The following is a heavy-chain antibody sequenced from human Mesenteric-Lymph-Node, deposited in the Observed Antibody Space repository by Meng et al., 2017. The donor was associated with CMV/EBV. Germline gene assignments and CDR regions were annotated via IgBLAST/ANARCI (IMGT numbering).Heavy chain of an antibody. Sequence: SCKGSEYSCASYWIGWVHQMPGKGLEWMGIIYPDDSDTRYSPSFQGQVTISADKSISTAYLQWSSLKASDTAMYYCARPRTKYYFDYWGQGTLVTVSS. J-gene: IGHJ4*02. CDR2: IYPDDSDT. CDR1: EYSCASYW. D-gene: IGHD2-8*01. CDR3: ARPRTKYYFDY. V-gene: IGHV5-51*07.